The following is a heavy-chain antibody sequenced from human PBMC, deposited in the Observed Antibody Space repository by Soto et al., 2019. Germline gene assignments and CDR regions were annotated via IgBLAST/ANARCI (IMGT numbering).Heavy chain of an antibody. V-gene: IGHV4-34*01. CDR1: GGSFSGYY. D-gene: IGHD3-3*01. Sequence: TLSLTCAVYGGSFSGYYWSWIRQPPGKGLEWIGEINHSGSTNYNPSLKSRVTISVDTSKNQFSLKLSSVTAAGTAVYYCARGPPLRFLEWLLYGPFDYWGQGTLVTVSS. CDR2: INHSGST. CDR3: ARGPPLRFLEWLLYGPFDY. J-gene: IGHJ4*02.